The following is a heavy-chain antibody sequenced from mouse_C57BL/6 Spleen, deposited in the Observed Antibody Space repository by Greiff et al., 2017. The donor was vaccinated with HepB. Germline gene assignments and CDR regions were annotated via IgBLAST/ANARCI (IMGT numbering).Heavy chain of an antibody. CDR1: GYTFTDYY. J-gene: IGHJ3*01. V-gene: IGHV1-75*01. CDR2: IFPGSGST. CDR3: ARYYDYDGGAWFAY. Sequence: QVQLQQSGPELVKPGASVKISCKASGYTFTDYYINWVKQRPGQGLEWIGWIFPGSGSTYYNEKFKGKATLTVDKSSSTAYMLLSSLTSEDSAVYFCARYYDYDGGAWFAYWGQGTLVTVSA. D-gene: IGHD2-4*01.